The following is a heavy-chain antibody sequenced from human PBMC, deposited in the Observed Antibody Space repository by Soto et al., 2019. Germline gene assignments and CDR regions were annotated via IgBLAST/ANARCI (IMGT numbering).Heavy chain of an antibody. V-gene: IGHV4-30-4*01. CDR3: AREATIAARLDS. CDR1: GGSISSGDYY. D-gene: IGHD6-6*01. Sequence: QVQLQESGPGLVKPSQTLSLTCTVSGGSISSGDYYWSWLRQPPGKGLEWIGYLYYSGSTYYNPSLKSRVTISVDTSKNQFSLKLSSVTAADTAVYYCAREATIAARLDSWGQGTLVTVSS. J-gene: IGHJ4*02. CDR2: LYYSGST.